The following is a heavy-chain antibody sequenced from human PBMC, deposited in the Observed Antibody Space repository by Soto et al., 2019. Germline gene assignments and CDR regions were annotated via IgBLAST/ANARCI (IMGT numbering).Heavy chain of an antibody. V-gene: IGHV4-39*01. J-gene: IGHJ5*02. CDR2: IYYSGST. D-gene: IGHD2-15*01. CDR1: GGSISSSSYY. CDR3: ARLELVVVVVAATSESLTIRQGWFDP. Sequence: SETLSLTCTVSGGSISSSSYYWGWIRQPPGKGLEWIGSIYYSGSTYYNPSLKSRVTISVDTSKNQFSLKLSSVTAADTAVYYCARLELVVVVVAATSESLTIRQGWFDPWGQGTLVTVSS.